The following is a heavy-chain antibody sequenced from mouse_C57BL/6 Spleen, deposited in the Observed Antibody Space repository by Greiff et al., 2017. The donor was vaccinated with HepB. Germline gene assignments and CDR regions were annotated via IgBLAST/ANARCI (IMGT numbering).Heavy chain of an antibody. V-gene: IGHV1-26*01. CDR3: ARSGGTHYLDY. CDR1: GYTFTDYY. Sequence: EVQLQQSGPELVKPGASVKISCKASGYTFTDYYMNWVKQSHGKSLEWIGDINPNNGGTSYNQQFKGKATLTVDKSSSTAYMELRSLTSDDSAVYCCARSGGTHYLDYWGQGTTLTVSS. J-gene: IGHJ2*01. D-gene: IGHD2-14*01. CDR2: INPNNGGT.